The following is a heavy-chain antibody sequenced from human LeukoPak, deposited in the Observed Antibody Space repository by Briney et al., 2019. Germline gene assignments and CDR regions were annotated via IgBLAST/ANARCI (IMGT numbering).Heavy chain of an antibody. J-gene: IGHJ5*02. Sequence: GGSLRLSCAASGFTLSSYDMSWVCQAPGKGVEWVSAISGSGGSTDYADPLRGRFTITRDNSKNTTYLQIHSLRAEDTAVYYCAKDQWEQLVRWFDPWGQGTLVTVSS. V-gene: IGHV3-23*01. CDR2: ISGSGGST. CDR3: AKDQWEQLVRWFDP. CDR1: GFTLSSYD. D-gene: IGHD6-13*01.